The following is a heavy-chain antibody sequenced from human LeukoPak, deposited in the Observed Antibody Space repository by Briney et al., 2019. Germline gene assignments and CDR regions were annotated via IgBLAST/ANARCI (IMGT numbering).Heavy chain of an antibody. D-gene: IGHD5-18*01. CDR3: ARDWYSYVNSRRRLDY. V-gene: IGHV1-2*02. CDR1: GFIFRDYF. J-gene: IGHJ4*02. Sequence: ASVKVSCKTSGFIFRDYFIHWVRQAPGQGLEWMGWINPNSGGTNYAQKFQGRVTMTRDTSIGTAYMELSRLRSDDTAVYYCARDWYSYVNSRRRLDYWGQGTLVTVSS. CDR2: INPNSGGT.